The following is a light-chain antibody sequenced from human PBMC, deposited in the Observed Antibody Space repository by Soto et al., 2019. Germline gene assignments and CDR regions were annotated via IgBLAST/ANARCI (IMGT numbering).Light chain of an antibody. CDR1: QTVSSS. Sequence: EIVLTQSPATLSLSPGERATLSCRASQTVSSSLAWYQQKPGQAPRLLIYEASNRATGIPARFSGSRSGTDFTLTISSLEPEDFGVYFCHQRNKFGQGTRLEIK. V-gene: IGKV3-11*01. CDR2: EAS. CDR3: HQRNK. J-gene: IGKJ5*01.